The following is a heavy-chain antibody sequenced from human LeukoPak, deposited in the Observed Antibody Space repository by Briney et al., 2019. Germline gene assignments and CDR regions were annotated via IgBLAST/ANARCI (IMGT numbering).Heavy chain of an antibody. D-gene: IGHD6-13*01. Sequence: GGSLRLSCAASGFTFSSYSMNWVRQAPGKGLEWVSYISSSSSTIYYADSVKGRFTISRDNAKNLLYLQMISLRDEDTAVYYCARGLGSSWFYRWGQGTLVTVSS. CDR2: ISSSSSTI. CDR3: ARGLGSSWFYR. J-gene: IGHJ4*02. CDR1: GFTFSSYS. V-gene: IGHV3-48*02.